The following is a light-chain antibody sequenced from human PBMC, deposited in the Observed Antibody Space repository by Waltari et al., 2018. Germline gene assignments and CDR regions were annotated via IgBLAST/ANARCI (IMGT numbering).Light chain of an antibody. CDR3: HVRSNWPPVT. V-gene: IGKV3-11*01. CDR1: QSVNEY. CDR2: DAS. Sequence: IVLTQSPATLSLSPGERATLSCRASQSVNEYLAWYQQIPGQAPMLLIYDASNRANGIPARFSGSGSGTDFTLTISSLEPEDFAIYYCHVRSNWPPVTFGGGTKVEIK. J-gene: IGKJ4*01.